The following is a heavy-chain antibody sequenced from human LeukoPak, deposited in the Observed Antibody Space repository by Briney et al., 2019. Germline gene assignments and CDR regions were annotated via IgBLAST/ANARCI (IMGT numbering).Heavy chain of an antibody. D-gene: IGHD4-17*01. V-gene: IGHV4-34*01. CDR3: ARGRGVTT. Sequence: PSETLSLTCAVYGGSFSGYYWSWIRQPPGKGLEWIGEINHSGSTNYNPSLKSRVTISVDTSKNQFSLKLSSVTAADTAVYYCARGRGVTTWGQGTLVTASS. CDR2: INHSGST. CDR1: GGSFSGYY. J-gene: IGHJ5*02.